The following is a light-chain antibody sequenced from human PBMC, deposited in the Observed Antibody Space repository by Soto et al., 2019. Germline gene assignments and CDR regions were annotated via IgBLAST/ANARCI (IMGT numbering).Light chain of an antibody. V-gene: IGKV3-15*01. Sequence: EIVMTQSPATLSVSPGERATLSCRASQRVSSNLAWYQQKPGQAPRLLIYGASTRATGIPARFSGSGSGTEFTLTISSLQSEDFAVYYCQQYNNRRTFGQGTKVDIK. CDR2: GAS. CDR3: QQYNNRRT. J-gene: IGKJ1*01. CDR1: QRVSSN.